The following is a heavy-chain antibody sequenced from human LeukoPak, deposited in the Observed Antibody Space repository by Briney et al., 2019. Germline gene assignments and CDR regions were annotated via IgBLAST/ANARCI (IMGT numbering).Heavy chain of an antibody. V-gene: IGHV4-39*07. D-gene: IGHD6-19*01. Sequence: SETLSLTCTVSGGSISSSSYYWGWIRQPPGKGLEWIGSVYYSGSTYYNPSLKSRVTISVDTSKNQFSLKLSSVTAADTAVYYCAREGYSSGWPDAFDIWGQGTMVTVSS. CDR1: GGSISSSSYY. J-gene: IGHJ3*02. CDR2: VYYSGST. CDR3: AREGYSSGWPDAFDI.